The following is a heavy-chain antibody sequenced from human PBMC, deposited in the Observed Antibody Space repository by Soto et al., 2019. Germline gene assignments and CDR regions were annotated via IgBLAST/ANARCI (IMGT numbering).Heavy chain of an antibody. Sequence: SETLSLTCSVSGGSIRGYFWSWIRQSPGKGLEWIGYIYYTGSTRYNPSLKNTLYLQMNSLGVDDTAVFHCAQEEWRGGAYHYWGQGTQVTVSS. CDR2: IYYTGST. CDR3: Y. V-gene: IGHV4-59*01. J-gene: IGHJ4*02. D-gene: IGHD3-3*01. CDR1: GGSIRGYF.